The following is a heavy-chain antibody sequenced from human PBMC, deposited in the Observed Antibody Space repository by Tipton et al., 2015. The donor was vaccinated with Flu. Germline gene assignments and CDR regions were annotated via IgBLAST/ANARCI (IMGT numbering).Heavy chain of an antibody. J-gene: IGHJ5*02. V-gene: IGHV4-38-2*01. CDR3: ARRDFSNYVSDPKNWFDR. CDR1: GDSISSDFY. Sequence: TLSLTCAVSGDSISSDFYWAWIRQFPGKGLEWIATIHRSGSTNYNPSLKSRVTISVDTSKNQFPLEMRSVTAADMAVYYCARRDFSNYVSDPKNWFDRWGQGTLVTVSS. CDR2: IHRSGST. D-gene: IGHD4-11*01.